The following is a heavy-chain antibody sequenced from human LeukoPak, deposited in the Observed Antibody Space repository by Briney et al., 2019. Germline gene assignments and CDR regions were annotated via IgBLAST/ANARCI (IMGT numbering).Heavy chain of an antibody. CDR3: ARGSIAAVGTHALDI. CDR2: ISAYNGNT. V-gene: IGHV1-18*01. J-gene: IGHJ3*02. Sequence: ASVKVSCKASGYTFTSYGISWVRQAPGQGLEWMGWISAYNGNTNYAQKLQGRVTMTTDTSTSTAYMEVRSLRSDDTAIYYCARGSIAAVGTHALDIWGQGTLVTVSS. CDR1: GYTFTSYG. D-gene: IGHD6-13*01.